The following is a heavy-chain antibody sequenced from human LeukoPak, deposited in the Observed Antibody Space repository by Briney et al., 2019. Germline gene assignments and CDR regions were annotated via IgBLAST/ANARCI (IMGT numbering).Heavy chain of an antibody. CDR2: ISYDGSNK. J-gene: IGHJ6*03. CDR1: GFTFSSYG. D-gene: IGHD1-1*01. CDR3: AKDGTEIYPYSYHMDV. V-gene: IGHV3-33*05. Sequence: PGRSLRLSCAASGFTFSSYGMHWVRQAPGKGLEWVAVISYDGSNKYYADSVKGRFTISRDNSKNTLFLHMNSLRDEDTAIYYCAKDGTEIYPYSYHMDVWGKGATVTVSS.